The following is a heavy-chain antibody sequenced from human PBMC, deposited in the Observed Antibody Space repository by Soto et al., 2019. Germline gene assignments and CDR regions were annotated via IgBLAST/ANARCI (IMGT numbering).Heavy chain of an antibody. CDR2: TRHKAKSYST. CDR1: GFSFSDHY. J-gene: IGHJ3*02. D-gene: IGHD3-22*01. CDR3: VRVRDYYDSRGYLTGVFDI. V-gene: IGHV3-72*01. Sequence: GGSLRLSCVVSGFSFSDHYMDLVRQAPEKRLEWVGRTRHKAKSYSTAYAASVKGRFTIPSDDSRNSVYLQMDSLRTEDTAVYYCVRVRDYYDSRGYLTGVFDIWSQGSMVTVSS.